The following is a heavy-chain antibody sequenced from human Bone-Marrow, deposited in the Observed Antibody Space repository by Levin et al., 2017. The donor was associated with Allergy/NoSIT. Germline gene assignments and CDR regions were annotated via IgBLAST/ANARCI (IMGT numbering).Heavy chain of an antibody. J-gene: IGHJ5*02. CDR1: GGSISSYDFY. CDR3: VREQDHDYGDFYFDT. D-gene: IGHD2-21*02. CDR2: IVNTGTT. V-gene: IGHV4-30-4*01. Sequence: SETLSLTCTVSGGSISSYDFYWSWIRQSPGKGLEWIGNIVNTGTTSYNPSLKSRFIISADTSKNQYSLRLSSVTAADAAVYYCVREQDHDYGDFYFDTWGQGMLVTVSS.